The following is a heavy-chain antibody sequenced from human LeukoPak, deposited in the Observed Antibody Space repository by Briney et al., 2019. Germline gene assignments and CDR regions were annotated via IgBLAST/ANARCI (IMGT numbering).Heavy chain of an antibody. V-gene: IGHV1-2*02. CDR2: INPNSGGT. Sequence: ASVKVSCKASGYTFTGYYMHWVRQAPGQGLEWMGWINPNSGGTNYAQKFQGRVTMTRDTSISTAYMELSRLRSDDTAVHYCARGAGDLYYYYYMGVWGKGTTVTVSS. J-gene: IGHJ6*03. CDR1: GYTFTGYY. CDR3: ARGAGDLYYYYYMGV.